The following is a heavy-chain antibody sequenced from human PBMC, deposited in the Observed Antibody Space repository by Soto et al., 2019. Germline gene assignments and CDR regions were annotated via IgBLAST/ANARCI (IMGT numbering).Heavy chain of an antibody. CDR2: IYHSGST. D-gene: IGHD3-10*01. CDR3: ARATYYGSGSYYPLDY. J-gene: IGHJ4*02. V-gene: IGHV4-30-2*01. Sequence: SETLSLTCDVSGDTISTGGYTWAWIRQPPGKGLEWIGYIYHSGSTYYNPSLKSRVTISVDRSKNQFSLKLSSVTAADTAVYYCARATYYGSGSYYPLDYWGQGTLVIVSA. CDR1: GDTISTGGYT.